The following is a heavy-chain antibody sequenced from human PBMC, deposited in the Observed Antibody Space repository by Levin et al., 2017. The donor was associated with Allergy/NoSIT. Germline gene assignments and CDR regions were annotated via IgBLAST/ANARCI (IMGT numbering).Heavy chain of an antibody. D-gene: IGHD5-12*01. Sequence: GESLKISCKASGYTFTAYYIHWVRQAPGQGLEWLGVINPNNGSTNDAQKFQGRITMTRDTSTSTVYMELSSLRSEDTAVYYCAREQVTDVLWLRSTYYCGMDVWGQGTTVTV. V-gene: IGHV1-46*01. CDR3: AREQVTDVLWLRSTYYCGMDV. J-gene: IGHJ6*02. CDR1: GYTFTAYY. CDR2: INPNNGST.